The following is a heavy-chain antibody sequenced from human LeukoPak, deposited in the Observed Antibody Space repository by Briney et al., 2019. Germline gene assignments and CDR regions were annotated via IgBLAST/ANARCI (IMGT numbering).Heavy chain of an antibody. CDR2: IYHSGST. D-gene: IGHD4/OR15-4a*01. CDR3: ARDLIYLTNYYYYGMDV. V-gene: IGHV4-4*02. CDR1: GGSISSSNW. J-gene: IGHJ6*02. Sequence: PSETLSLTCAVSGGSISSSNWWSWVRQPPGKGLEWIGEIYHSGSTNYNPSLKSRVTISVDKSKNQFSLKLSSVTAADTAVYYCARDLIYLTNYYYYGMDVWGQGTTVTVSS.